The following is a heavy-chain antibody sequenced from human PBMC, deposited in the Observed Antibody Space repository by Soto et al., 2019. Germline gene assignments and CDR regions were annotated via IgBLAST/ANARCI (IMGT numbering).Heavy chain of an antibody. CDR2: ISLYSDGT. V-gene: IGHV1-18*01. J-gene: IGHJ5*02. D-gene: IGHD2-2*01. CDR3: ARVVPGAEAWFGP. Sequence: ASVNVSCKTSCYTFSNYGITWVRQAPGQPLEWLGWISLYSDGTNYAQKFQGRVSMTTDTSTTTAYMELRSLRSDDTAVYYCARVVPGAEAWFGPWGQGNLVTVSS. CDR1: CYTFSNYG.